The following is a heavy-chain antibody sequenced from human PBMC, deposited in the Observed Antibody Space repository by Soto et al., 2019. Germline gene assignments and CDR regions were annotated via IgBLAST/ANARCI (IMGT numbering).Heavy chain of an antibody. CDR1: GGTFSSYA. Sequence: QVQLVQSGAEVKKPGSSVKVSCKASGGTFSSYAISWVRQAPGQGLEWMGGIIPIFGTANYAQKFQGRVTITADESTSTAYMELSSLRSEDMAVYYCASGHTYYYDSSGYPFGMDVWGQGTTVTVSS. J-gene: IGHJ6*02. D-gene: IGHD3-22*01. CDR3: ASGHTYYYDSSGYPFGMDV. CDR2: IIPIFGTA. V-gene: IGHV1-69*01.